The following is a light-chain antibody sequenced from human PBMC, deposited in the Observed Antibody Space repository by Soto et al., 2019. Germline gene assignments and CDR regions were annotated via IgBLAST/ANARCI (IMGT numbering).Light chain of an antibody. CDR3: QQRRNWPPVLT. Sequence: EIVLTQSPATLSLSPGERATLSCRASQSVTSYLAWYQQKPGQAPRLLIYDGSTRAPGVPARFSGSGFGTEFTLTISSLESEDFAVYYCQQRRNWPPVLTFGGGTKVEIK. CDR1: QSVTSY. CDR2: DGS. V-gene: IGKV3-11*01. J-gene: IGKJ4*01.